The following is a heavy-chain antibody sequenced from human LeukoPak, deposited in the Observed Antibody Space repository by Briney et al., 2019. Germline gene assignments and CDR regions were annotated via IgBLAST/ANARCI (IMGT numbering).Heavy chain of an antibody. CDR2: IYYSGST. CDR1: GGSISSGDYY. V-gene: IGHV4-30-4*01. J-gene: IGHJ5*02. D-gene: IGHD3-10*01. Sequence: SQTLSLTCTVSGGSISSGDYYWGWIRQPPGKGLEWIGYIYYSGSTYYNPSLKSRVTISVDTSKNQFSLKLSSVTAADTAVYYCARQGILNWFDPWGQGTLVTVSS. CDR3: ARQGILNWFDP.